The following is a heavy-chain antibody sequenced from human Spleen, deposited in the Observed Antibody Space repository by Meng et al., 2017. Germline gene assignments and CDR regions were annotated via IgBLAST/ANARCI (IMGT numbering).Heavy chain of an antibody. D-gene: IGHD2-2*01. J-gene: IGHJ6*02. CDR1: GFTVSHNY. Sequence: GESLKISCAASGFTVSHNYMSWVRQAPGKGLEWVSVIYSGGNTYYADSVKGRFTISRDNAKNTLYLQINSLSAEDTAIYYCAREYIVVVPAAPPPPPPPPWGQGTTVTVSS. V-gene: IGHV3-66*01. CDR2: IYSGGNT. CDR3: AREYIVVVPAAPPPPPPPP.